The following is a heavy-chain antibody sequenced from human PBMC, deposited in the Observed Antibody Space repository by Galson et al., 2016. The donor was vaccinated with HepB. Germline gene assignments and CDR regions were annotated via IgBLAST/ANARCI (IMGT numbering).Heavy chain of an antibody. CDR3: ASYSGTRGLDY. CDR2: IYYVGST. D-gene: IGHD1-26*01. J-gene: IGHJ4*02. CDR1: DGSISGGGYY. Sequence: TLSLTCTVSDGSISGGGYYWSWIRQHPEKGLEFIGYIYYVGSTHYSPSFRSRVIISVDTSKNQFSLKLSSVTAADTAVYYCASYSGTRGLDYWGQGTLVTVSS. V-gene: IGHV4-31*03.